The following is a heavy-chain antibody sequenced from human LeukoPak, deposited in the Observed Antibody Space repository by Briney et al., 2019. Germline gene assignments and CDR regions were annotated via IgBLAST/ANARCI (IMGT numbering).Heavy chain of an antibody. Sequence: GASVKVSCKASGYTFTSYDINWVRQATGQGLEWMGWMNPNSGNTGYAQKFQGRVTMTRNTSISTAYMELSSLRSEDTAVYYCARPRYYYDSSGYRDYYYYYYGMDVWGQGTTVTVSS. J-gene: IGHJ6*02. CDR1: GYTFTSYD. D-gene: IGHD3-22*01. CDR2: MNPNSGNT. CDR3: ARPRYYYDSSGYRDYYYYYYGMDV. V-gene: IGHV1-8*01.